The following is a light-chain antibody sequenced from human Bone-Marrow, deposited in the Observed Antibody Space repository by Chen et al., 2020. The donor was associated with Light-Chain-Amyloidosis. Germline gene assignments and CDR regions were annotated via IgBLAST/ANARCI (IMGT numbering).Light chain of an antibody. CDR1: QSISTY. CDR2: ATS. V-gene: IGKV1-39*01. J-gene: IGKJ2*02. Sequence: DIQMTQSPSSLSASVGDRVTIVCRASQSISTYLNWYQQKPGKAPKLMIYATSTLQTGVPSRISGSGSETDFTVTISSLQPEDFATYYCQESHSSLSRTFGQGTKLEIK. CDR3: QESHSSLSRT.